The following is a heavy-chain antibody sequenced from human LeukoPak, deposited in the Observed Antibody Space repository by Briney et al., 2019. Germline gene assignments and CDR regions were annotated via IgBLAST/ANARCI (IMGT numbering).Heavy chain of an antibody. CDR1: GYIFTSYA. D-gene: IGHD3-10*01. Sequence: GASVKVSCKASGYIFTSYAMHWVRQAPGQRLEWMGWINAGNGNTKYSQKFEGRVTITRDTSASTAYMELSSLRSEDTAVSYCARELGGRITMVRGVTLAGYWGQETLVTVSS. V-gene: IGHV1-3*01. CDR3: ARELGGRITMVRGVTLAGY. CDR2: INAGNGNT. J-gene: IGHJ4*02.